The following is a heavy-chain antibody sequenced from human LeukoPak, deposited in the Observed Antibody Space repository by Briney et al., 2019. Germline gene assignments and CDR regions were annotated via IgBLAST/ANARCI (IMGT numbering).Heavy chain of an antibody. D-gene: IGHD3-10*01. CDR3: AGHYYGSGGFDY. V-gene: IGHV1-69*13. CDR2: IIPIFGTA. J-gene: IGHJ4*02. Sequence: SVKVSCKASGGTFSSYAISWVRQAPGQGLEWMGGIIPIFGTANYAQKFQGRVTITADESTSTAYMELSSLRSEDTAVHYCAGHYYGSGGFDYWGQGTLVTFSS. CDR1: GGTFSSYA.